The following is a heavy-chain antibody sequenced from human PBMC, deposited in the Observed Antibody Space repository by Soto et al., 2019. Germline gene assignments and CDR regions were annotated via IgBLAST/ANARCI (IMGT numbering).Heavy chain of an antibody. CDR1: GFTFDDYA. J-gene: IGHJ4*02. V-gene: IGHV3-9*01. Sequence: GGSLRLSCAASGFTFDDYAMHWVRQAPGKGLEWVSGISWNSGTRGYADSVKGRFTISRDNAKNSLYLQMNSLRAEDTALYYCAKDISLVLSYYFDYWGQGTLVTVSS. CDR3: AKDISLVLSYYFDY. CDR2: ISWNSGTR. D-gene: IGHD2-8*02.